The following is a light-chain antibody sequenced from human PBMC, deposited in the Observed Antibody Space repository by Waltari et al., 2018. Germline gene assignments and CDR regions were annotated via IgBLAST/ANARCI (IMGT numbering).Light chain of an antibody. V-gene: IGLV3-19*01. J-gene: IGLJ3*02. CDR3: NSRDSSGNHLR. Sequence: SSELTQDPAVSVALGQTVRITCQGDSLRSYYASWYQQKPGQAPVLVIYGKNHRPSGIPDRFSGSSSGNTASLTTTGAQAEDEADYSCNSRDSSGNHLRFGGGTKLTVL. CDR2: GKN. CDR1: SLRSYY.